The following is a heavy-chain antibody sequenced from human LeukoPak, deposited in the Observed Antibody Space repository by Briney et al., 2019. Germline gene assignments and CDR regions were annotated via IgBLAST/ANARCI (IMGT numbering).Heavy chain of an antibody. V-gene: IGHV3-30*02. D-gene: IGHD3-10*01. CDR2: IRYDGSDK. Sequence: PGGSLRLSCAASGFTFSSYGMHWVRQAPGKGLEWVSFIRYDGSDKYYADSVKGRFTISRDNSKNTLYLQMNSLRAEDTAVYYCARRVGFGAKGFWYYYMDVWGKGTTVTVSS. CDR3: ARRVGFGAKGFWYYYMDV. CDR1: GFTFSSYG. J-gene: IGHJ6*03.